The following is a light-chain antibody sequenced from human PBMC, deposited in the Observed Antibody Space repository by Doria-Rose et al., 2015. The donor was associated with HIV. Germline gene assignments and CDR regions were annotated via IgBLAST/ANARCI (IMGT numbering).Light chain of an antibody. V-gene: IGKV1-8*01. CDR2: AAS. CDR1: QDISNY. CDR3: QQYYSYPPT. Sequence: AIRMTQSPSSLSASTGDRVTITCRASQDISNYLAWYQQKPGKAPKLLINAASTLQSGVPSRFSGSGSGTDFTLTISYLQSEDFATCYCQQYYSYPPTFGQGTKVEVK. J-gene: IGKJ1*01.